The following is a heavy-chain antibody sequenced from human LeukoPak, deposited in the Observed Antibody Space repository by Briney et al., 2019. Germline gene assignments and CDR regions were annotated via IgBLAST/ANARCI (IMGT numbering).Heavy chain of an antibody. V-gene: IGHV4-38-2*02. CDR3: ARSPYSGTYGV. Sequence: PSETLSLTCTVSGYSISSDYYWGWIRQPPGKGLEWIGSIHHSGRTYYNPSLKSRVTISLDTSKNQFSLNLSSVTAADTAVYYCARSPYSGTYGVWGQGTLVTVSS. CDR2: IHHSGRT. D-gene: IGHD1-26*01. J-gene: IGHJ4*02. CDR1: GYSISSDYY.